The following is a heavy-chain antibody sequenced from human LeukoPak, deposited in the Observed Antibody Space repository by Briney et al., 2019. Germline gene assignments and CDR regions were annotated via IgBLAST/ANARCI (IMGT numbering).Heavy chain of an antibody. Sequence: GGSLRLSCAASGFTFSSYAMHWVRQAPGKGLEYVSAISSNGGSTYYANSVKGRFTISRDNSKNTLYLQMGSLRAEDMAVYYCARGNVFFDYWGQGTLVTVSS. J-gene: IGHJ4*02. D-gene: IGHD1-1*01. CDR1: GFTFSSYA. CDR2: ISSNGGST. CDR3: ARGNVFFDY. V-gene: IGHV3-64*01.